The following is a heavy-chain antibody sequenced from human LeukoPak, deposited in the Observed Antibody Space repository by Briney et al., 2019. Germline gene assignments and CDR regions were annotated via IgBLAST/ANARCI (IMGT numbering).Heavy chain of an antibody. CDR3: AKDRSDYVWGSYSQFDY. CDR2: ISGSGSRT. V-gene: IGHV3-23*01. J-gene: IGHJ4*02. Sequence: PGGSLRLSCAASGFTFSNYAMSWVRQAPGKGLEWVSTISGSGSRTFYADSVKGRFTISRDNSKNTLYVQMTSLRVEDTAVYYCAKDRSDYVWGSYSQFDYWGQGILVTVSS. D-gene: IGHD3-16*01. CDR1: GFTFSNYA.